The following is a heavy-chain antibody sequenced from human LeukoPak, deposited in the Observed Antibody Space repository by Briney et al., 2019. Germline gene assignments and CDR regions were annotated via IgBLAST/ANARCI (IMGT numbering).Heavy chain of an antibody. V-gene: IGHV4-30-2*01. J-gene: IGHJ6*04. Sequence: SETLSLTCAVSGGSISSGGYSWSWIRQPSGKGLEWIGYIYHSGSTYYNPSLKSRVTISVDRSKNQFSLKLSSVTAADTAVYYCARGSRGSGHYGMVVWGKGTTVTVSS. CDR3: ARGSRGSGHYGMVV. CDR1: GGSISSGGYS. CDR2: IYHSGST. D-gene: IGHD3-10*01.